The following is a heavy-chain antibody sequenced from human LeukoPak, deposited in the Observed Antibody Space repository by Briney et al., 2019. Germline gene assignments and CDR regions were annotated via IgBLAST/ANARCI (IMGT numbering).Heavy chain of an antibody. CDR1: GFTFTSDA. Sequence: GGSLRLSCVASGFTFTSDAMNWVRQAPGKGLGWVSSTVSRGTTQYADSVKGRFTVSRDTSKNTLYLQMNSLRADDTAVYYCARDLDCWGQGTLVSVSS. CDR2: TVSRGTT. V-gene: IGHV3-23*01. CDR3: ARDLDC. J-gene: IGHJ4*02.